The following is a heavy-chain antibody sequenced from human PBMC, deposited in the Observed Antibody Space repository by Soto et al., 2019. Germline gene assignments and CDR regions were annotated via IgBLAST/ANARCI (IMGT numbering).Heavy chain of an antibody. CDR3: ARVLDPNPFDP. Sequence: QVQLQESGPGLVKPSQTLSLTCTVSGGSISSGDYYWSWIRQPPGKGLEWIGYIYYSGSTYYNPPLRSXXTXSXXTSKHQFPLKLGSVTAAGTAVYFCARVLDPNPFDPWGQGTLVTVSS. CDR2: IYYSGST. CDR1: GGSISSGDYY. V-gene: IGHV4-30-4*01. J-gene: IGHJ5*02. D-gene: IGHD2-15*01.